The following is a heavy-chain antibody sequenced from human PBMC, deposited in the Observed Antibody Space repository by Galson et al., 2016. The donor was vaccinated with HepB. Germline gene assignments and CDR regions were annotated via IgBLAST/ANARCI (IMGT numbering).Heavy chain of an antibody. V-gene: IGHV3-21*01. CDR2: IQGNDRNI. CDR1: GLSFSTSN. D-gene: IGHD2-21*01. J-gene: IGHJ6*02. CDR3: ATSDRFAPINYYYYALDV. Sequence: SLRLSCAASGLSFSTSNMHWVRQAPGLGLEWVAFIQGNDRNIYYAASVRGRFSVSRDSANNLLYLQMNSLRADDTAVYYCATSDRFAPINYYYYALDVWGQGTTVTVSS.